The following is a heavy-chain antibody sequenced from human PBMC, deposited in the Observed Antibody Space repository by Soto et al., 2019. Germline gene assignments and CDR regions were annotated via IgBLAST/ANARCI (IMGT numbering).Heavy chain of an antibody. CDR2: ISYDGSNK. J-gene: IGHJ6*02. CDR1: GFTFSSYA. CDR3: ARGATESGYYYYYYGMDV. Sequence: TGGSLRLSCAASGFTFSSYAMHWVRQAPGKGLEWVAVISYDGSNKYYADSVKGRFTISRDNSKNTLYLQMNSLRAEDTAVYYCARGATESGYYYYYYGMDVWGQGTTVTVSS. V-gene: IGHV3-30-3*01. D-gene: IGHD1-26*01.